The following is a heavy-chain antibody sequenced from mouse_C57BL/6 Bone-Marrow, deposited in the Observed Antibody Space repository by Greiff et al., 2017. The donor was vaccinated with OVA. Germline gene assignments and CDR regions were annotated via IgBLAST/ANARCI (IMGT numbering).Heavy chain of an antibody. V-gene: IGHV1-74*01. Sequence: QVQLQQPGAELVKPGASVKVSCKASGYTFTSYWMHWVKQRPGQGLEWIGRIHPSDRDTNYNQKFKGKATLTVDKDSSTAYMQLSSLTSEDSAVYYCAIWSLLRFFFAYWGQGTLVTVSA. D-gene: IGHD1-2*01. J-gene: IGHJ3*01. CDR2: IHPSDRDT. CDR3: AIWSLLRFFFAY. CDR1: GYTFTSYW.